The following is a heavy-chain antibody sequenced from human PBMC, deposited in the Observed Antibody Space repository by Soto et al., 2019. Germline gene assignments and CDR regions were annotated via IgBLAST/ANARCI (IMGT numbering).Heavy chain of an antibody. V-gene: IGHV1-2*04. CDR2: INPNSGGT. Sequence: ASVKVSCKASGYTFTGYHMHWVRQAPGQGLEWMGWINPNSGGTNYAQKFQGWVTTTRDTSISTAYMELSRLRSDDTAVYYCARDISFRGVMDVWGQGTTVTVSS. CDR3: ARDISFRGVMDV. D-gene: IGHD3-10*01. CDR1: GYTFTGYH. J-gene: IGHJ6*02.